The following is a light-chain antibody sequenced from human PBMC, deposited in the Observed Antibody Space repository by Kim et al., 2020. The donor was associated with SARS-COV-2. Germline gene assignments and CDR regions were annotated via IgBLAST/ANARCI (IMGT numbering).Light chain of an antibody. V-gene: IGLV2-14*04. J-gene: IGLJ3*02. Sequence: GRSFTISCTGTSSDVGGYNYVSWYQQHPGKAPKLMIYDVSKRPSGVSNRFSGSKSGNTASLTISGLQAEDEADYYCSSYTSSSTWVFGGGTQLTVL. CDR1: SSDVGGYNY. CDR2: DVS. CDR3: SSYTSSSTWV.